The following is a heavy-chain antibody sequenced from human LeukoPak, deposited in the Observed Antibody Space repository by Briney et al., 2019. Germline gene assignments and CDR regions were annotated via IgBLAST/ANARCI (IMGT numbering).Heavy chain of an antibody. CDR3: ARERERSDWFDP. CDR2: ISSSGSTI. J-gene: IGHJ5*02. CDR1: GFTFSDYY. D-gene: IGHD5-24*01. V-gene: IGHV3-11*01. Sequence: GGSLRLSCAASGFTFSDYYMSWIRQAPGKGLEWVSYISSSGSTIYYADSVKGRFTISRDNAKNSLYLQMNSLRAEGTAVYYCARERERSDWFDPWGQGTLVTVSS.